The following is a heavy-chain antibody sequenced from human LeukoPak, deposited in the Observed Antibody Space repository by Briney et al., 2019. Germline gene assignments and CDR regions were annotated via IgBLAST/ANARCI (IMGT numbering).Heavy chain of an antibody. V-gene: IGHV5-51*01. Sequence: GESLKISCKASGYSFTNYWIAWVRQKPGKLLEWMGIMHPGESEINYSPSFEGQVTISADTSISTAYLEWYSLKASDSAIYYCAKTIASLGSGARYFDPWGQGNMITVSS. CDR2: MHPGESEI. D-gene: IGHD5/OR15-5a*01. J-gene: IGHJ5*02. CDR1: GYSFTNYW. CDR3: AKTIASLGSGARYFDP.